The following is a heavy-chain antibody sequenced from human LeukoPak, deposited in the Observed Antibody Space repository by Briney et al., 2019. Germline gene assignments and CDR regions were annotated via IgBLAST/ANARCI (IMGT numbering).Heavy chain of an antibody. Sequence: PSETLSLTCTVSGASVSSASYWSWIRQPPGKGLEWIGYIYYSGSTNYNPSLKSRVTISVDTSKNQFSLKLSSVTAADTAVYYCARDQRWFDPWGQGTLVTVSS. CDR1: GASVSSASY. V-gene: IGHV4-61*01. J-gene: IGHJ5*02. CDR3: ARDQRWFDP. CDR2: IYYSGST.